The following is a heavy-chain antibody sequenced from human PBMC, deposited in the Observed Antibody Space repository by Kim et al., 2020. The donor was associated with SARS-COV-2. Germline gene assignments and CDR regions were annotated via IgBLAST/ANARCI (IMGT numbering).Heavy chain of an antibody. V-gene: IGHV3-73*01. J-gene: IGHJ3*02. D-gene: IGHD3-16*01. CDR3: TRIPGPPFALWDDFD. CDR2: IRSKANSYAT. CDR1: GFTFSDYP. Sequence: GGSLRLSCAASGFTFSDYPMHWVRQASGKGLEWVGRIRSKANSYATAYAASVRGRFIISRDDSKNTAYLQMNSLKTEDPAVYSFTRIPGPPFALWDDFD.